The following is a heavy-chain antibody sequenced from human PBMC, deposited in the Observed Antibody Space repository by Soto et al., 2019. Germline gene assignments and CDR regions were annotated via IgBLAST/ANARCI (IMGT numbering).Heavy chain of an antibody. Sequence: EVQLVESGGGLIQPGGSLRLSCAASGFTVSRDYMSWVRQAPGKGLEWVSVIYTGGSTYYADSVKGRFTFSRDNSKKTLYLQMSSLRAEDTAVYYCARAYGGNPALFDPWGQGTLVTVSS. CDR2: IYTGGST. D-gene: IGHD4-17*01. CDR1: GFTVSRDY. V-gene: IGHV3-53*01. J-gene: IGHJ5*02. CDR3: ARAYGGNPALFDP.